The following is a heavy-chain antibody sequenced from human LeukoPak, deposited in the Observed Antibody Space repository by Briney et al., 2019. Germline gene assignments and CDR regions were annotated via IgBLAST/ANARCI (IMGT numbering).Heavy chain of an antibody. Sequence: GASVKVSCKASGYTFTTYAMNWVRQAPGQGLEWMGWINPNSGGTNYAQKFQGRVTMTRDTSISTAYMELSRLRSDDTAVYYCARDRTAMVRGNNWFDPWGQGTLVTVSS. V-gene: IGHV1-2*02. CDR3: ARDRTAMVRGNNWFDP. J-gene: IGHJ5*02. CDR1: GYTFTTYA. CDR2: INPNSGGT. D-gene: IGHD3-10*01.